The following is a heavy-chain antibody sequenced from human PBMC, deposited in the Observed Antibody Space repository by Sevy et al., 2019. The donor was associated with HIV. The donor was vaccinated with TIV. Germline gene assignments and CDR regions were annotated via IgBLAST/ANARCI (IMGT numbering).Heavy chain of an antibody. V-gene: IGHV3-30*19. D-gene: IGHD6-19*01. CDR2: IWYDGSNK. CDR3: AREGIAVAGTPNWFDP. J-gene: IGHJ5*02. Sequence: GGSLRLSCAASGFTFSSYGMHWVRQAPGKGLEWVAVIWYDGSNKYYADSVKGRFTISRDNSKNTLYLQMNSLRAEDTAVYYCAREGIAVAGTPNWFDPWGQGTLVTVSS. CDR1: GFTFSSYG.